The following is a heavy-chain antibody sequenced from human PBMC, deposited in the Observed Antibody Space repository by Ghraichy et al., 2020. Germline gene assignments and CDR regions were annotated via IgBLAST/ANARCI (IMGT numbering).Heavy chain of an antibody. V-gene: IGHV3-7*03. J-gene: IGHJ4*02. CDR3: ARYGNSGPIFD. D-gene: IGHD5-12*01. CDR2: MKGDGSDR. Sequence: GGSLRLSCAASGFTFSSYWMTWVRQGPGKGLEWVANMKGDGSDRHYMDSVKGRFIISRDNAKNSLYLQMNSLRVEDTAMYYCARYGNSGPIFDWGQGTLVTVSS. CDR1: GFTFSSYW.